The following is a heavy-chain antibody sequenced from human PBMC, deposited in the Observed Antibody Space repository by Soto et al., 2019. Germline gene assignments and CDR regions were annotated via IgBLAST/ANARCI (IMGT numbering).Heavy chain of an antibody. CDR3: AREGSSSWYYWFDP. V-gene: IGHV3-33*01. D-gene: IGHD6-13*01. Sequence: QVQLVESGGGVVQPGRSLRLSCAASGFTFSSYGMHWVRQAPGKGLEWVAVIWYDGSNKYYADSVKGRFTISRDNSKNTLYLQMNSRRAEDTAVYYCAREGSSSWYYWFDPWGQGTLVTVSS. CDR2: IWYDGSNK. CDR1: GFTFSSYG. J-gene: IGHJ5*02.